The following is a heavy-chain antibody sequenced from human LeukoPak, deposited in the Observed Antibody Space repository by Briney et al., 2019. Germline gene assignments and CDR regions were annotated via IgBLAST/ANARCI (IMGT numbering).Heavy chain of an antibody. Sequence: PGGSVRLSCAASGFTFSTYGMQWVRQAPGKGREGVALIRYDESNKYYPYSVKGRFTISRDNSKSTLYLQMTSLRAEDTAVYYCASRRVVSPYCFDYWGHGTLFTVSS. D-gene: IGHD3-22*01. CDR3: ASRRVVSPYCFDY. CDR2: IRYDESNK. CDR1: GFTFSTYG. V-gene: IGHV3-30*02. J-gene: IGHJ4*01.